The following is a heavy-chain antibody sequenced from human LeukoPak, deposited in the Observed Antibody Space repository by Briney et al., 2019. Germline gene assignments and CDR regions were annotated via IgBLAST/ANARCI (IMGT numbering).Heavy chain of an antibody. CDR1: GLTISNFA. CDR2: LSGGGDST. CDR3: AKDRIRYYYGSGSYYIYAGFDY. Sequence: PGGSLRLSCAASGLTISNFAMSWVRQAPGKGLEWVSALSGGGDSTYYADSVKGRFTISRDNSKNTLYLQMNSLRAEDTAVYYCAKDRIRYYYGSGSYYIYAGFDYWGQGTLVTVSS. J-gene: IGHJ4*02. D-gene: IGHD3-10*01. V-gene: IGHV3-23*01.